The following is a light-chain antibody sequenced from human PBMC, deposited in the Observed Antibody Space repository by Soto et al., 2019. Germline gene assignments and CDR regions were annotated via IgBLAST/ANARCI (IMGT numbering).Light chain of an antibody. CDR3: QQYNSYRRT. CDR1: QSISSL. Sequence: TQMTPSPSTLSASLGYRFTITCRASQSISSLFAWYQQKPGKAPKLLIYDASSLESGVPSRFSGSGSGTEFTLTISSMQPDDFATYYCQQYNSYRRTFGQGTKVDIK. V-gene: IGKV1-5*01. CDR2: DAS. J-gene: IGKJ1*01.